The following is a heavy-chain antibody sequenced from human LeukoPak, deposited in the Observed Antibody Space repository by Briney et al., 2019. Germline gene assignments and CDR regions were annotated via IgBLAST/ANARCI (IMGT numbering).Heavy chain of an antibody. V-gene: IGHV3-23*01. CDR1: GFTFSSYA. J-gene: IGHJ4*02. D-gene: IGHD2-15*01. CDR2: ISGSGGST. Sequence: GGSLRLSCAASGFTFSSYAMSWVRQAPGKGLEWVSAISGSGGSTYYADSVKGRFTISRDNSKNTLYLQMNSLRAEDTAVYYCAREIAYCSGSSCYHLGPFDYWGQGTLVTVSS. CDR3: AREIAYCSGSSCYHLGPFDY.